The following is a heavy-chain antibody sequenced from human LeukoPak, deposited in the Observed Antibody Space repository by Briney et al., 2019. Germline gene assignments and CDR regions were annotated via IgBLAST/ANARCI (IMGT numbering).Heavy chain of an antibody. CDR2: IYSGGST. D-gene: IGHD3-10*01. J-gene: IGHJ4*02. Sequence: GGSLRLSCAASGFTVSSNYVSWVRQAPGKGLEWVSVIYSGGSTYYADSVKGRFTISRDNSKNTLYLQMNSLRAEDTAVYYCARERYGSGSPVADYWGQGTLVTVSS. CDR3: ARERYGSGSPVADY. V-gene: IGHV3-66*01. CDR1: GFTVSSNY.